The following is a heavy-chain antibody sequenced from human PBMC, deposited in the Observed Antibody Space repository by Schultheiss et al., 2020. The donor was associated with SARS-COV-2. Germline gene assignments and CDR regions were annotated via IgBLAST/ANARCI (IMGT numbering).Heavy chain of an antibody. V-gene: IGHV3-74*01. Sequence: GGSLRLSCAASGFTFSNAWMSWVRQAPGKGLVWVSRINSDGSSTSYADSVKGRFTISRDNAKNTLYLQMNSLRAEDTAVYYCASRDSSSHKEHDYWAREPWSPSPQ. J-gene: IGHJ4*02. CDR3: ASRDSSSHKEHDY. CDR2: INSDGSST. CDR1: GFTFSNAW. D-gene: IGHD6-13*01.